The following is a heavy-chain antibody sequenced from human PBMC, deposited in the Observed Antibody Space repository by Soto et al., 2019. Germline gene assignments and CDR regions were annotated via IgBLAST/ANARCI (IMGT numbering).Heavy chain of an antibody. CDR1: GFTFSSYW. CDR2: INSDGSST. D-gene: IGHD3-9*01. V-gene: IGHV3-74*01. J-gene: IGHJ6*04. Sequence: GGSLRLSCSASGFTFSSYWMHWVRQAPGKGLVWVSRINSDGSSTSYADSVKGRFTISRDNAKNTLYLQINSLRAEDTAVYYCARDPVLRYFDWLSSPPDVWGKGTTVTVSS. CDR3: ARDPVLRYFDWLSSPPDV.